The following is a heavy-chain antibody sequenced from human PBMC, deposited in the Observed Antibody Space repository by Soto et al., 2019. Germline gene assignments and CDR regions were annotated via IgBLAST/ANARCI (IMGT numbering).Heavy chain of an antibody. J-gene: IGHJ6*02. CDR1: GGSFSGYY. CDR3: ARGRGSSWYYYYYGMDV. D-gene: IGHD6-13*01. CDR2: INHSGST. V-gene: IGHV4-34*01. Sequence: SETLSLTCAGYGGSFSGYYWSWIRQPPGKGLGWIGEINHSGSTNYNPSLKSRVTISVDTSKNQFSLKLSSVTAADTAVYYCARGRGSSWYYYYYGMDVWGQGTTVTV.